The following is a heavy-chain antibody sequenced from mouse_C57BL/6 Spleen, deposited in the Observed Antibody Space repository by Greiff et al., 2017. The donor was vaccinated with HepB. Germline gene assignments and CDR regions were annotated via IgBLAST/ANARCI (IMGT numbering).Heavy chain of an antibody. CDR2: ISYDGSN. D-gene: IGHD2-5*01. J-gene: IGHJ3*01. CDR1: GYSITSGYY. CDR3: AREGTYYSNWAFAY. Sequence: VQLKESGPGLVKPSQSLSLTCSVTGYSITSGYYWNWIRQFPGNKLEWMGYISYDGSNNYNPSLKNRISITRDTSKNQFFLKLNSVTTEDTATYYCAREGTYYSNWAFAYWGQGTLVTVSA. V-gene: IGHV3-6*01.